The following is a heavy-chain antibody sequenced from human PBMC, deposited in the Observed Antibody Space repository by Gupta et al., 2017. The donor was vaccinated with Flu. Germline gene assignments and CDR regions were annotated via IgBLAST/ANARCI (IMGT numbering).Heavy chain of an antibody. CDR2: IYNSGST. Sequence: QVHLQESGPGLGKPSEPLSLTCAVSGRSISSSNSRWFRQPPGKGLEWIGYIYNSGSTNYNPALNSRVTISVDTSKNQFSLKLSSVTAADTAVYDCARHVRRASNYYYYMDVWGKGTTVTVSS. CDR3: ARHVRRASNYYYYMDV. CDR1: GRSISSSN. D-gene: IGHD3-10*02. J-gene: IGHJ6*03. V-gene: IGHV4-59*08.